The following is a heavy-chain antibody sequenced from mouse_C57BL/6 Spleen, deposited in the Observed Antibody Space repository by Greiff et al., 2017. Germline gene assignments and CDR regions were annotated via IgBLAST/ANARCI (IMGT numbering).Heavy chain of an antibody. CDR2: IDPSDSYT. V-gene: IGHV1-59*01. Sequence: QVQLQQPGAELVRPGTSVKLSCKASGYTFTSYWMHWVKQRPGQGLEWIGVIDPSDSYTNYNQKFKGKATLTVDTSSSTAYMQLSSLTSEDSAVYYCARRWDGYFDVWGTGTTVTVSS. CDR1: GYTFTSYW. D-gene: IGHD4-1*01. CDR3: ARRWDGYFDV. J-gene: IGHJ1*03.